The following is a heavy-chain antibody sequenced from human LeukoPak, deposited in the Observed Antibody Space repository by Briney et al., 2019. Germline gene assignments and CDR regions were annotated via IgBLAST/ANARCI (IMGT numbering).Heavy chain of an antibody. CDR3: ARVLYGDHGWYFDL. D-gene: IGHD4-17*01. CDR2: IYYSGST. Sequence: PGGSLRLSCAASGFIFSSYAMGWVRQAPGKGLEWIGYIYYSGSTNYNPSLKSRVTISVDTSKNQFSLKLSSVTAADTAVYYCARVLYGDHGWYFDLWGRGTLVTVSS. J-gene: IGHJ2*01. V-gene: IGHV4-59*01. CDR1: GFIFSSYA.